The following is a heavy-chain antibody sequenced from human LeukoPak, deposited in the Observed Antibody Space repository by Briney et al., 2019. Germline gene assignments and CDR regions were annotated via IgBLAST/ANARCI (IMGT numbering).Heavy chain of an antibody. D-gene: IGHD5-18*01. Sequence: GESLKIPCKASGYSFTTYWIGWVRQMPGKGLEWMGIIDPSDSQTRYTPSFEGQLPISADKSLTTAYLQWNSLKASDTALYYCARQTAMGRSGDYWGQGTLVSVSS. V-gene: IGHV5-51*01. CDR3: ARQTAMGRSGDY. CDR1: GYSFTTYW. CDR2: IDPSDSQT. J-gene: IGHJ4*02.